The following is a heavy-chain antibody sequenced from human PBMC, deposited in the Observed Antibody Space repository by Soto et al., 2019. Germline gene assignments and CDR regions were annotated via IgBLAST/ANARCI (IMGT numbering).Heavy chain of an antibody. D-gene: IGHD3-10*01. J-gene: IGHJ5*02. Sequence: QVQLVQSGAEVKKPGASVKVSCKASGYTFTSYAMHWVRQAPGQRLEWMGWINAGNGNTKYSQKFQGRVTITRDTSASTAYMELSSLRSEDTAVYYCARPNHLRGVMYNWFDPWGQGTLVTVSS. V-gene: IGHV1-3*01. CDR2: INAGNGNT. CDR3: ARPNHLRGVMYNWFDP. CDR1: GYTFTSYA.